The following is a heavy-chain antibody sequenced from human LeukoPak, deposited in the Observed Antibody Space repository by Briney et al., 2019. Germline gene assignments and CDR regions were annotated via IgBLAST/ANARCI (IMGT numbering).Heavy chain of an antibody. CDR1: GFTFSSYG. J-gene: IGHJ6*02. CDR2: ISYDGGNK. CDR3: ARVDSSGWLIYGMDV. Sequence: GGSLRLSCAASGFTFSSYGMHWVRQAPGKGLEWVAAISYDGGNKLYADSVKGRFTIFRDNSKNTVYLQMTSLRAEDTAVYFCARVDSSGWLIYGMDVWGQGTTVIVSS. D-gene: IGHD6-19*01. V-gene: IGHV3-30*03.